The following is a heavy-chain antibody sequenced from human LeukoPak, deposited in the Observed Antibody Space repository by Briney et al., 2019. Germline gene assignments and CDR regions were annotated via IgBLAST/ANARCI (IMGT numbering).Heavy chain of an antibody. CDR2: ISNSGYT. D-gene: IGHD3-22*01. CDR3: ARDRTMTGDRGSEY. CDR1: GFTFSTYS. Sequence: GGSLRLSCAASGFTFSTYSMNWVRQAPGKGLEWVSAISNSGYTYYADSVKRRVTISRDNEKSSLSLQMNSLRPEDTAVYYCARDRTMTGDRGSEYWGQGTPVTVSS. J-gene: IGHJ4*02. V-gene: IGHV3-21*01.